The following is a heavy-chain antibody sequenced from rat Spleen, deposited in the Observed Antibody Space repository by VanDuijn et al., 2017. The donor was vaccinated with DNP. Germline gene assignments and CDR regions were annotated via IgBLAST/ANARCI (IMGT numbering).Heavy chain of an antibody. CDR2: ISTSGSRT. D-gene: IGHD1-4*01. CDR1: GFTFSNYY. CDR3: ARHPIPGIYAMDA. V-gene: IGHV5-25*01. J-gene: IGHJ4*01. Sequence: EVQLVESGGGLVQPGRSLKLSCAASGFTFSNYYMAWVRQAPKKGLEWVATISTSGSRTYYPDSVKGRFTISRDNAKSSLYLQMNSLKSEDTATYYCARHPIPGIYAMDAWGQGTSVTVSS.